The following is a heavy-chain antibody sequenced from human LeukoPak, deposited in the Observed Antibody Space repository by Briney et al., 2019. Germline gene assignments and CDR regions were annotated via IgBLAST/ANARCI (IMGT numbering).Heavy chain of an antibody. V-gene: IGHV3-7*01. CDR2: IKQDGSEK. Sequence: GGSLRLSCVASGFTFSDYWMTWVRQAPGKGLEWVANIKQDGSEKYYVDSVKGRFTISRDNAENSLYLQMNSLRAEDMAVYYCARDYRYYYDSSGYYYEAQTDYWGQGTLVTVSS. CDR3: ARDYRYYYDSSGYYYEAQTDY. J-gene: IGHJ4*02. CDR1: GFTFSDYW. D-gene: IGHD3-22*01.